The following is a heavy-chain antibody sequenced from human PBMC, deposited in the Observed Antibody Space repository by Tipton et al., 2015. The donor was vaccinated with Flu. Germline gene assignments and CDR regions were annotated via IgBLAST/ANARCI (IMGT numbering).Heavy chain of an antibody. D-gene: IGHD3-10*01. V-gene: IGHV4-61*02. J-gene: IGHJ2*01. CDR3: ARIRWELSKVITDWCFGL. Sequence: TLSLTCTVSGGSISSSSYYWSWIRQAAGKGLEWIGRMYTSGSTNYNPSLKSRVTISVDTSRNQFYLKLRSVTAADTAVYYCARIRWELSKVITDWCFGLSGHGSLVTVS. CDR2: MYTSGST. CDR1: GGSISSSSYY.